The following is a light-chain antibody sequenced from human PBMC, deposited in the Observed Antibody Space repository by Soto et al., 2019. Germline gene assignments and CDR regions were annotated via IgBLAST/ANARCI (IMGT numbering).Light chain of an antibody. CDR1: QSISSY. V-gene: IGKV1-39*01. CDR2: AAF. J-gene: IGKJ4*01. CDR3: QQSYSTLVT. Sequence: DIPMTQSPSSLSASVGDRVTITCRTSQSISSYVNWYQQKPGKAPKLLIYAAFSLQSGVPSRFSGSGSGTDFTLTSSSLQPEDFATYYCQQSYSTLVTFGGGTKVDSK.